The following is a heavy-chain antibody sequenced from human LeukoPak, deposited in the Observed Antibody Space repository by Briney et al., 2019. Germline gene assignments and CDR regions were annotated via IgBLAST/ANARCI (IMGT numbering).Heavy chain of an antibody. J-gene: IGHJ5*02. CDR3: ARGPDSSSVWFDP. CDR2: IIPIFGTA. CDR1: GGTFSSYA. V-gene: IGHV1-69*06. D-gene: IGHD6-6*01. Sequence: SVKVSCEASGGTFSSYAISWVRQAPGQGLEWMGGIIPIFGTANYAQKFQGRVTITADKSTSTAYMELSSLRSEDTAVYYCARGPDSSSVWFDPWGQGTLVTVSS.